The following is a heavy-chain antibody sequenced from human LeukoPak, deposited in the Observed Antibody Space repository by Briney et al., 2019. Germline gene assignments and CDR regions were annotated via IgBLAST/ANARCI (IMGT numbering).Heavy chain of an antibody. V-gene: IGHV4-39*07. J-gene: IGHJ5*02. CDR2: IYNSGNT. Sequence: PSETLSLTCTVSGGPISSSSYYWGWIRQPPGKGLEWIGSIYNSGNTYYTPSLKSRVTISVDTSKNQFSLKLSSVTAADTAVYYCAREVVVATTDWFDPWGQGTLVTVSS. CDR1: GGPISSSSYY. CDR3: AREVVVATTDWFDP. D-gene: IGHD2-15*01.